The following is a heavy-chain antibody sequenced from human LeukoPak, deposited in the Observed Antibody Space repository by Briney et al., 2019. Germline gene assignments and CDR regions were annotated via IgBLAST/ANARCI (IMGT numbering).Heavy chain of an antibody. D-gene: IGHD3-22*01. J-gene: IGHJ4*02. CDR3: ASLGYDSSGYPFDY. V-gene: IGHV1-2*02. CDR1: GYTFTSYG. CDR2: INPNSGGT. Sequence: ASVKVSCKASGYTFTSYGISWVRQAPGQGLEWMGWINPNSGGTNYAQKFQGRVTMTRDTSISTAYMELSRLRSDDTAVYYCASLGYDSSGYPFDYWGQGTLVTVSS.